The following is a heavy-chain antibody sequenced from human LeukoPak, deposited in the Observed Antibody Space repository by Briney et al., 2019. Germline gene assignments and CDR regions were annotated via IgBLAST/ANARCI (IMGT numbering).Heavy chain of an antibody. CDR3: AKGAPVTMTITS. D-gene: IGHD3-22*01. Sequence: GRSLRLSCAASGFTFSGHAMHWGRQAPGKGLEWVAVIWYDGTNEYYADSVKGRFTISRDNSTKTLYLQMNGLRAEDTAVYYCAKGAPVTMTITSWGQGTLVTVSS. CDR1: GFTFSGHA. V-gene: IGHV3-33*06. J-gene: IGHJ5*02. CDR2: IWYDGTNE.